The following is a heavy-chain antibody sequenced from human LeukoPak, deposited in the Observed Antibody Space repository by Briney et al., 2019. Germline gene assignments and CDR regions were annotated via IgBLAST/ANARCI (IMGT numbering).Heavy chain of an antibody. V-gene: IGHV5-51*01. D-gene: IGHD3-9*01. CDR1: GYNFTSYW. J-gene: IGHJ5*02. CDR3: ARLGDYDILTGAPLAGPSDP. Sequence: GESLKISCKGSGYNFTSYWIGWVRQMPGKGLEWMGIIYPGDSDTRYSPSFQGQVTISADKSISTAYLQWSSLKASDTAMYYCARLGDYDILTGAPLAGPSDPWGQGTLVTVSS. CDR2: IYPGDSDT.